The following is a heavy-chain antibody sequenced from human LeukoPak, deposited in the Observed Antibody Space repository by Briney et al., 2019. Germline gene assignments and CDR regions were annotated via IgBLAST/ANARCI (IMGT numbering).Heavy chain of an antibody. D-gene: IGHD6-19*01. CDR1: GFTFSSYA. V-gene: IGHV3-30-3*01. CDR3: ARDRIAVAGGALDY. J-gene: IGHJ4*02. Sequence: PGGSLRLSCAASGFTFSSYAMHWVRQAPGKGLEWVAVISYDGSNKYYADSAKGRFTISRDNSKNTLYLQMNSLRAEDTAVYYCARDRIAVAGGALDYWGQGTLVTVSS. CDR2: ISYDGSNK.